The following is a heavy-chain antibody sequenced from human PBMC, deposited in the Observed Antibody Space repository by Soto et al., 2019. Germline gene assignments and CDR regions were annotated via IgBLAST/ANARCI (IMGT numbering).Heavy chain of an antibody. CDR1: GGTFGNHA. D-gene: IGHD5-18*01. J-gene: IGHJ4*02. CDR2: IIPVLGVG. Sequence: QAQLVQSGAEVKKPGSSVKVSCTASGGTFGNHAISWVRQAPGLGLEWMGGIIPVLGVGDNAQKFQGRVTITADTSTNTAYMELSSLRSEDTAHYYCAREAGYSYGYVFDYWGQGTLVIVSS. CDR3: AREAGYSYGYVFDY. V-gene: IGHV1-69*09.